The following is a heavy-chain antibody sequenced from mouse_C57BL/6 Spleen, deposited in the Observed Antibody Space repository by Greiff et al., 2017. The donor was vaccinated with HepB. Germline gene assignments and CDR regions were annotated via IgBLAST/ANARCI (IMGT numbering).Heavy chain of an antibody. V-gene: IGHV1-61*01. CDR1: GYTFTSYW. CDR2: IYPSDSET. D-gene: IGHD1-1*01. Sequence: VKLQQPGAELVRPGSSVKLSCKASGYTFTSYWMDWVKQRPGQGLEWIGNIYPSDSETHYNQKFKDKATLTVDKSSSTAYMQLSSLTSEDSAVYYCARRIYYYGSSFSAYWGQGTLVTVSA. CDR3: ARRIYYYGSSFSAY. J-gene: IGHJ3*01.